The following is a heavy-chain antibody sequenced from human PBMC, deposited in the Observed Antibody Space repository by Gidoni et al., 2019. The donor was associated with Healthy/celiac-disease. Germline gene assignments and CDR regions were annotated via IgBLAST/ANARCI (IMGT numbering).Heavy chain of an antibody. Sequence: EVQLLESGGGLVQPGGSLRLSCDGSGVTFSRDAMSWVRPAPGKGVVVVSSIICQRGSTYSADSVTGLFTISRDQSKNTLYLQMNSLSAEDTAVYYCAKVLTDIVVVPAAILFDYWGQGTLVTVSS. CDR3: AKVLTDIVVVPAAILFDY. CDR2: IICQRGST. V-gene: IGHV3-23*01. J-gene: IGHJ4*02. D-gene: IGHD2-2*02. CDR1: GVTFSRDA.